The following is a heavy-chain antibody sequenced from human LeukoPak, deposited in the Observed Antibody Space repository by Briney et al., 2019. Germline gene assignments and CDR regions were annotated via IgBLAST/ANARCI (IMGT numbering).Heavy chain of an antibody. CDR2: IYYSGST. J-gene: IGHJ4*02. V-gene: IGHV4-31*03. D-gene: IGHD6-6*01. Sequence: PSETLSLTCTVSGGSISSGGYYWSWIRQHPGKGPEWIGYIYYSGSTYYSPSLKSRVTISVDTSKNQFSLKLSSVTAADTAVYYCASERRSSSSFDYWGQGTLVTVSS. CDR3: ASERRSSSSFDY. CDR1: GGSISSGGYY.